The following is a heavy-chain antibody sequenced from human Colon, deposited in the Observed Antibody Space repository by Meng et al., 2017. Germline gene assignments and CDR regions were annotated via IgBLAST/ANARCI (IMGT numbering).Heavy chain of an antibody. D-gene: IGHD6-19*01. V-gene: IGHV3-9*01. CDR1: GFNFNDYA. Sequence: GGSLRLSCAGSGFNFNDYAMHWVRKAPGRGLEWVSGISWSSGSLDYADSVKGRFTISRDNAKNSVYLQMNNLRPEDTAFYYCAKDRRRYSSWWKYSFDYWGQGSLGNVAS. CDR3: AKDRRRYSSWWKYSFDY. CDR2: ISWSSGSL. J-gene: IGHJ4*02.